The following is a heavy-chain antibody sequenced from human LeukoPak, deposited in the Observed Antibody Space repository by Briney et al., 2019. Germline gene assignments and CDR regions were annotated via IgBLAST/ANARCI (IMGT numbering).Heavy chain of an antibody. Sequence: SQTLSLTCTVSGGPIIIGGYYWTWIRQHPGKGLEWIGYIYYSGSTYYNPSLESRVAMSVDTSKKQFSLKLSSVTAADTAVYYCARTGILTGYYNDYYYYGMDVWGQGTTATVSS. D-gene: IGHD3-9*01. V-gene: IGHV4-31*03. CDR1: GGPIIIGGYY. J-gene: IGHJ6*02. CDR2: IYYSGST. CDR3: ARTGILTGYYNDYYYYGMDV.